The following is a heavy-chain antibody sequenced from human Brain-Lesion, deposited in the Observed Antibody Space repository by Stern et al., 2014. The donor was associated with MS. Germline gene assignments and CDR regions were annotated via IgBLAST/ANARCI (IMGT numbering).Heavy chain of an antibody. CDR2: IFNSGSP. Sequence: VQLEESGPGLVKPSQTLSLSCTVSGGSISSGGYYWSWIRQPAGKGLEWIGRIFNSGSPSYTPPPKSRATISIDPSKNQFSLRLNSMTAADTAVYYCARGRVVPGFQYYATDVWGQGTTVIVSS. V-gene: IGHV4-61*02. CDR3: ARGRVVPGFQYYATDV. D-gene: IGHD2-2*01. J-gene: IGHJ6*02. CDR1: GGSISSGGYY.